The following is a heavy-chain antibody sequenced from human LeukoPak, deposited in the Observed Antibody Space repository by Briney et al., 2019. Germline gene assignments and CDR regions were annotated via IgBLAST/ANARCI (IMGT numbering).Heavy chain of an antibody. D-gene: IGHD5-18*01. CDR1: GYTLTDLS. Sequence: ASVKVSCKVSGYTLTDLSMHWVRQAPGKGLEWMGGFDPEDGETIYAQKFQGRVTMTEDTSTDTAYMELSSLRSEDTAVYYCATAGLWLHYFDYWGQGTLVTVSS. CDR2: FDPEDGET. V-gene: IGHV1-24*01. CDR3: ATAGLWLHYFDY. J-gene: IGHJ4*02.